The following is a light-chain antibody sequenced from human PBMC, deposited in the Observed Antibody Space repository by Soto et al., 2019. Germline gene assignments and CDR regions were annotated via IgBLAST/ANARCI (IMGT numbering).Light chain of an antibody. J-gene: IGKJ1*01. Sequence: DIQLTQSPSSLSASVGDRVTITCRAIQPISSHLNWFQQKPGKAPRLLIYAGSRLLGGVPLRFRASGSGTDFTLTISSLQPEDFATYFCQKSYTIPWTFGQGTKVEIK. V-gene: IGKV1-39*01. CDR2: AGS. CDR3: QKSYTIPWT. CDR1: QPISSH.